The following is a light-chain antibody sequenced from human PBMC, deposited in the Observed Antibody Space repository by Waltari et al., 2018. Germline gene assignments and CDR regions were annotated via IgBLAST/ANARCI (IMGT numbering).Light chain of an antibody. J-gene: IGLJ2*01. CDR3: SSYTSSTTGI. CDR1: SSDVGDYNF. Sequence: QSALTQPASVSGSPGQSITISCTGTSSDVGDYNFISWYQQRPGKAPELLVYDVSHRPSGVSTRFSGAKSGNTAALTISSLHAEDEADYYCSSYTSSTTGIFGGGTKLTVL. V-gene: IGLV2-14*01. CDR2: DVS.